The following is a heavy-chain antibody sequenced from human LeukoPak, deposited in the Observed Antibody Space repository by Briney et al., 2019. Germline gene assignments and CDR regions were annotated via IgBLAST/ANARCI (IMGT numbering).Heavy chain of an antibody. V-gene: IGHV3-23*01. J-gene: IGHJ3*02. CDR3: ARDSDIGYSSYDI. D-gene: IGHD6-13*01. CDR1: GFTFSSYG. CDR2: ISGSGGST. Sequence: GGSLRLSCAASGFTFSSYGMSWVRQAPGKGLEWVSAISGSGGSTYYADSVKGRFTISRDNSKNTLYLQMNSLRVEDTDIYYCARDSDIGYSSYDIWGQGTMVTVSS.